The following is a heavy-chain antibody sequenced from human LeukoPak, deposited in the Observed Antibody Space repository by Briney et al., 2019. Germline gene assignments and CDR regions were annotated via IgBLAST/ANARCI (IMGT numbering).Heavy chain of an antibody. CDR3: ARETVGDILTGYYYYYYYMDV. J-gene: IGHJ6*03. V-gene: IGHV3-74*01. CDR1: GFTFSSYW. CDR2: INSDGSST. D-gene: IGHD3-9*01. Sequence: GGSLRLSCAASGFTFSSYWMHWVRQAPGKGLVWVSRINSDGSSTSYADSVKGRFTISRDNAKNTLYLQMNSLRAEDTAVYYCARETVGDILTGYYYYYYYMDVWGKGTTVTISS.